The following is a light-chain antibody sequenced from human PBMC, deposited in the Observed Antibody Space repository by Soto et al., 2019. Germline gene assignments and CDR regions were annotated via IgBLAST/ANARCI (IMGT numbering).Light chain of an antibody. CDR3: QHYNNWST. CDR2: GAS. J-gene: IGKJ5*01. Sequence: EIVMTQSPATLSVSPGERATLSCRASQSVSSNVAWYQQKPGQAPRLLMYGASTRATDIPARFSGSGSGTEFTLTISSLESEDFAVYYCQHYNNWSTFGQGTRLEIK. CDR1: QSVSSN. V-gene: IGKV3D-15*01.